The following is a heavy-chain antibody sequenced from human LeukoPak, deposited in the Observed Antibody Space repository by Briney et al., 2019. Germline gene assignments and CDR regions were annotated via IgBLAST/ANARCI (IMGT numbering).Heavy chain of an antibody. CDR1: GFTFDDYA. CDR2: ISWNSGSI. Sequence: GGSLRLSCAASGFTFDDYAMHWVRQAPGKGLEWVSGISWNSGSIGYADSVKGRFTISRDNAKNSLYVQMNSLRAEDTAVYYCAGTRWLRSAIDYWGQGTLVTVSS. J-gene: IGHJ4*02. CDR3: AGTRWLRSAIDY. D-gene: IGHD5-12*01. V-gene: IGHV3-9*01.